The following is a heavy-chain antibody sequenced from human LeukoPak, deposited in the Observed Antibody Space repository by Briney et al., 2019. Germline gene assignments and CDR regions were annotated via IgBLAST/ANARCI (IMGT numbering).Heavy chain of an antibody. CDR2: INPNSGGT. J-gene: IGHJ6*02. D-gene: IGHD2-15*01. V-gene: IGHV1-2*02. Sequence: ASVKVSCKAPVYTFTGYYMHLVRQAPGQGLEWMGWINPNSGGTNYAQKFQGRVTMTRDTSISTAYMELSRLRSDDTAVYYCARGPDIVVVDISMDVWGQGTTVTVSS. CDR1: VYTFTGYY. CDR3: ARGPDIVVVDISMDV.